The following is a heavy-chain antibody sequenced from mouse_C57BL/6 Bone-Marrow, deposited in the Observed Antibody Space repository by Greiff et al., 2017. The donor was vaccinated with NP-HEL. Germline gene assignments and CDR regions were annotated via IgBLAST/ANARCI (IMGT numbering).Heavy chain of an antibody. CDR1: GFTFSDYG. CDR2: ISNLAYSI. Sequence: EVQGVESGGGLVQPGGSLKLSCAASGFTFSDYGMAWVRQAPRKGPEWVAFISNLAYSIYYADTVTGRFTISRENAKNTLYLEMSSLRSEDTAMYYCARRWLLPPYWYFDVWGTGTTVTVSS. V-gene: IGHV5-15*01. CDR3: ARRWLLPPYWYFDV. J-gene: IGHJ1*03. D-gene: IGHD2-3*01.